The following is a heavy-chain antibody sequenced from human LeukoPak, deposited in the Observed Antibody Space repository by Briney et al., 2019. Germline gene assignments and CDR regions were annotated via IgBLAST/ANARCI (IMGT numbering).Heavy chain of an antibody. D-gene: IGHD2-15*01. V-gene: IGHV3-7*01. CDR2: IGQDGSVK. Sequence: PGGSLRLSCAASGLRFTSYWMTWVRQAPGKGLEWVGNIGQDGSVKNYTNSVKDRFTIPRDNAKNSVFLQMNSLRAEDTAFYFCGNQCSGGICPENWGRGTLVTVSS. CDR1: GLRFTSYW. J-gene: IGHJ4*02. CDR3: GNQCSGGICPEN.